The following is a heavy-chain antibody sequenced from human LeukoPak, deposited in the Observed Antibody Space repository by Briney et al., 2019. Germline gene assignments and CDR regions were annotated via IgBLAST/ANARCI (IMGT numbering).Heavy chain of an antibody. D-gene: IGHD5-24*01. CDR3: ARGIRDGYKNRTAFDP. CDR2: INHSGST. J-gene: IGHJ5*02. Sequence: SETLSLTCAVYGGSFSGYYWSWIRQPPGKGLEWIGEINHSGSTNYNPSLKSRVTISVDTSKNQFSLKLSSVTAADTAVYYCARGIRDGYKNRTAFDPWGQGTLVTVSP. CDR1: GGSFSGYY. V-gene: IGHV4-34*01.